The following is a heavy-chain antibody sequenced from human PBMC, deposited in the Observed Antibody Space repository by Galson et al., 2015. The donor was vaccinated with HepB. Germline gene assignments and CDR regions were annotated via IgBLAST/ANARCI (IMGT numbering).Heavy chain of an antibody. J-gene: IGHJ3*01. CDR3: SRDAFDV. V-gene: IGHV3-64*05. CDR1: GFKFYDYA. CDR2: ISSNGDDT. Sequence: SLRLSCAASGFKFYDYAMHWLRQAPGKRLEYVSAISSNGDDTWYADSVKGRFTISRDNSKNTLYVQMSTLRPEDTAVYYCSRDAFDVWGQGTMVIVSS.